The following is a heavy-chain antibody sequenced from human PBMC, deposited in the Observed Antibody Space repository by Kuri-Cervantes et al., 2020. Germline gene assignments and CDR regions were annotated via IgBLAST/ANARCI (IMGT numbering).Heavy chain of an antibody. D-gene: IGHD2-15*01. CDR2: IYSGGST. CDR1: GFTVSSNY. CDR3: AQGHCSGGSCPISYFDY. Sequence: GGSLRLSCAASGFTVSSNYMSWVRQAPGKGLEWVSVIYSGGSTYYADSVKGRFTISRDNAKNSLYLQMNSLRAEDTAVYYCAQGHCSGGSCPISYFDYWGQGTLVTVSS. J-gene: IGHJ4*02. V-gene: IGHV3-53*01.